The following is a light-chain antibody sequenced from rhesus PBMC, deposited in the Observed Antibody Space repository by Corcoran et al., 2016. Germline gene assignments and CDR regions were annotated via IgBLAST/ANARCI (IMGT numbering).Light chain of an antibody. CDR2: AAS. Sequence: DIQMTQSPSSLSASVGDRVTITCRASQGISSYLAWYQQKPGKAPNLLIYAASTLQSGVPSRFSGSGSGTDCTLNIRSLQPVDVATYYCQQHNSYPLTVGGGTKVELK. CDR1: QGISSY. CDR3: QQHNSYPLT. V-gene: IGKV1-25*01. J-gene: IGKJ4*01.